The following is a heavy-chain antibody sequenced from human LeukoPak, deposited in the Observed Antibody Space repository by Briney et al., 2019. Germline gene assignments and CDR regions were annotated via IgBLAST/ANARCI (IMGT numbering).Heavy chain of an antibody. CDR3: AREQAYWFGP. V-gene: IGHV3-53*01. CDR2: IYPAGTT. Sequence: PGGSLRLFCAAAGFAFSSYWMTWVRQAPGKGLEWVSFIYPAGTTSYADSVKGRFTISRDSSKNTLHLQMNSLRADDTAVYYCAREQAYWFGPWGQGSLVTVSS. CDR1: GFAFSSYW. J-gene: IGHJ5*02.